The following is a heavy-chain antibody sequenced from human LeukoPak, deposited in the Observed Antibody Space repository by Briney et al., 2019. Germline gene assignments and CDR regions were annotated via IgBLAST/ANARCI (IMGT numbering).Heavy chain of an antibody. CDR3: AGGDYYGSGATGGYYFDY. Sequence: SETLSLTCLVSGGSISSYYWSWIRPPPGKGLEWIGYIYYSGSTNYNPSLKSRVTISVDTSKNQFSLKLSSVTAADMAVYYCAGGDYYGSGATGGYYFDYWGQGTLVTVSS. J-gene: IGHJ4*02. D-gene: IGHD3-10*01. V-gene: IGHV4-59*01. CDR1: GGSISSYY. CDR2: IYYSGST.